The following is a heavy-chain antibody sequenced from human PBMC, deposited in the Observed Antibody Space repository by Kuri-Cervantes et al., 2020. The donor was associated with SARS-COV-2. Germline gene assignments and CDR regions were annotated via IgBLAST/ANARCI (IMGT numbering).Heavy chain of an antibody. CDR1: GYTFTDYY. CDR3: TRDGGIAARSDY. J-gene: IGHJ4*02. V-gene: IGHV1-2*02. Sequence: ASVKVCCKASGYTFTDYYIHWVRQAPGQGLEWMGWSNPNSGGTNYAQKFQGRVTVTSDTSISTAYIELSGLRSDDTAVYYCTRDGGIAARSDYWGQGTLVTVSS. D-gene: IGHD6-6*01. CDR2: SNPNSGGT.